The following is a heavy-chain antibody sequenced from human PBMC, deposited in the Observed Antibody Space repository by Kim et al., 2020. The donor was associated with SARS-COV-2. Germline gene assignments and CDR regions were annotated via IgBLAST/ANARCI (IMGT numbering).Heavy chain of an antibody. D-gene: IGHD6-13*01. CDR3: AKDIGSSWRLFDY. CDR1: GFTFSSYG. J-gene: IGHJ4*02. V-gene: IGHV3-30*18. Sequence: GGSLRLSCAASGFTFSSYGMHWVRQAPGKGLEWVAVISYDGSNKYYADSVKGRFTISRDNSKNTLYLQMNSLRAEDTAVYYCAKDIGSSWRLFDYWGRGTLVSVSS. CDR2: ISYDGSNK.